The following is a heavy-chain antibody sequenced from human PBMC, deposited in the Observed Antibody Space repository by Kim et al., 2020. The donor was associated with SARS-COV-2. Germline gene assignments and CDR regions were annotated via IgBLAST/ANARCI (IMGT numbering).Heavy chain of an antibody. CDR3: AEGGPVGGEVPAAIRLVSYNGFDP. Sequence: GGSLRLSCAASGFTFSSYAMSWVRQAPGKGLEWVSAISGSGGSTYYADSVKGRFTISRDNSKNTLYLQMNSLRAEDTAVYYCAEGGPVGGEVPAAIRLVSYNGFDPWGQGTLVTPSS. CDR2: ISGSGGST. V-gene: IGHV3-23*01. D-gene: IGHD2-2*02. J-gene: IGHJ5*02. CDR1: GFTFSSYA.